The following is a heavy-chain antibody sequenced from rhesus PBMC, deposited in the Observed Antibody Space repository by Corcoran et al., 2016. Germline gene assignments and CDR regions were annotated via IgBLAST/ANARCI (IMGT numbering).Heavy chain of an antibody. D-gene: IGHD4-17*01. V-gene: IGHV3S25*01. CDR3: AKSLTTGGYDAFDF. CDR2: INSGGYST. CDR1: GFTFSSYW. J-gene: IGHJ3*01. Sequence: EVQLVESGGGLAKPGGSLRPSWAASGFTFSSYWMNWVRPAPGKGLEWVSTINSGGYSTYYADSEKGRFTVSRDNSKNTLSLQMNSLRAEDTAVYYCAKSLTTGGYDAFDFWGQGLRVTVSS.